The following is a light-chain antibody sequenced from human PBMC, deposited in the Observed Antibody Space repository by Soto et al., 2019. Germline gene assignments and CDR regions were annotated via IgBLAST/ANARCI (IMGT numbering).Light chain of an antibody. V-gene: IGLV1-40*01. CDR2: GNS. Sequence: QSVLTQPPSVSGAPGQRVTIXXTGSXXNIGAGYDVHWYQQLPGTAPKLLIYGNSNRPSGVPDRFSGSKSGTSASLAITGLQAEDEADYYCQSYDSSLSGGVFGTGTKLTVL. CDR1: XXNIGAGYD. J-gene: IGLJ1*01. CDR3: QSYDSSLSGGV.